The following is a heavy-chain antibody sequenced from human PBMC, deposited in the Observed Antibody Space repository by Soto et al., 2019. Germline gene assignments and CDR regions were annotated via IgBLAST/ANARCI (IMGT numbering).Heavy chain of an antibody. D-gene: IGHD6-13*01. CDR2: ISAYNGNT. CDR1: VYTFTSYG. CDR3: ARDIILAAAGTIPGDF. V-gene: IGHV1-18*01. J-gene: IGHJ4*02. Sequence: ASVKVSCKASVYTFTSYGISGVRQAPGQGLEWMGWISAYNGNTNYAQKLQGRVTMTTDTSTSTAYMELRSLRSDDTAVYYCARDIILAAAGTIPGDFWGQGTLVTVSS.